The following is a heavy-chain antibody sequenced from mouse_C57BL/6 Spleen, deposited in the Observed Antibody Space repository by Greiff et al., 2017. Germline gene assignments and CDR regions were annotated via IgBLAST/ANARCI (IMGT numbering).Heavy chain of an antibody. J-gene: IGHJ1*03. CDR2: ILPGSGST. CDR1: GYTFTGCC. Sequence: VKLMESGAELMKPGASVKLSCKATGYTFTGCCRERVKHRPGHGLVWIGEILPGSGSTNYNEKFKGKATFTADTSSNTADIQRSSLTTEDSAIYYCARGITTVVPWYLDVRGTGTTVTVSS. V-gene: IGHV1-9*01. CDR3: ARGITTVVPWYLDV. D-gene: IGHD1-1*01.